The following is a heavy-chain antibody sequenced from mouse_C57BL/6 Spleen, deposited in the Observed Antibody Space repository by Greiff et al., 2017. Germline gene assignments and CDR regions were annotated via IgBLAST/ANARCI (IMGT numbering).Heavy chain of an antibody. Sequence: QVQLKQSGAELAKPGASVKLSCKASGYTFTSYWMHWVKQRPGQGLEWIGYINPSSGYTKYTQKFKDKATLTADKSSSTAYMQLSSLTYEDSAVYYCARDGAQATGYFDYWGQGTTLTVSS. CDR1: GYTFTSYW. J-gene: IGHJ2*01. CDR2: INPSSGYT. CDR3: ARDGAQATGYFDY. D-gene: IGHD3-2*02. V-gene: IGHV1-7*01.